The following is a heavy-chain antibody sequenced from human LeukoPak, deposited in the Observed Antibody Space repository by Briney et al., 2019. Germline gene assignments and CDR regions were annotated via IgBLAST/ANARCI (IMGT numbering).Heavy chain of an antibody. D-gene: IGHD6-19*01. Sequence: GGSLRLSCAASGFTFSSYGMSWVRQAPGKGLEWVSAISGSGGSTYYADSVKGRFTISRDNSKNTLYLQMNSLRAEDTAVYYCARGEARYCTRIGCYPLDYWGQGTLVTVSS. J-gene: IGHJ4*02. CDR1: GFTFSSYG. CDR3: ARGEARYCTRIGCYPLDY. V-gene: IGHV3-23*01. CDR2: ISGSGGST.